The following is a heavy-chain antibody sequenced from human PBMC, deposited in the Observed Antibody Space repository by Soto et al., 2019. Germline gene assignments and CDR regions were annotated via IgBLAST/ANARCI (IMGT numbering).Heavy chain of an antibody. CDR2: ISGGGGSA. J-gene: IGHJ4*02. CDR1: GFTFTNYG. D-gene: IGHD2-15*01. Sequence: PGGSLRLSCAASGFTFTNYGMSWVRQAPGKGLEWVSSISGGGGSAYYADSVMGRFTISRDNSKNTLYLQMNSLRAEDTAGYFCAKVDTYVYVCFGVRVADGKPGPVDFWGQGSLVTVSS. CDR3: AKVDTYVYVCFGVRVADGKPGPVDF. V-gene: IGHV3-23*01.